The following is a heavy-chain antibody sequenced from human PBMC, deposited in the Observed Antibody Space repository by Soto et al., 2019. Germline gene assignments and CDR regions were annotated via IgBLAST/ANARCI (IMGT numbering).Heavy chain of an antibody. CDR2: ISAYNGNT. V-gene: IGHV1-18*01. CDR3: ARGRFRESVNHDAFDI. Sequence: ASVKVSCKASGYTFTSYGISWVRQAPGQGLEWMGWISAYNGNTNYAQKLQGRVTMTTDTSTSTAYMELRSLRSDGTAVYYCARGRFRESVNHDAFDIWGQGTMVTVSS. CDR1: GYTFTSYG. J-gene: IGHJ3*02. D-gene: IGHD3-10*01.